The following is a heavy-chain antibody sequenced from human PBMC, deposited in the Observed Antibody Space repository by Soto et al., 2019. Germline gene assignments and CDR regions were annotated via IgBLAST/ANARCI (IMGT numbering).Heavy chain of an antibody. Sequence: EVQLVESGGGLVKPGGSLRLSCAASGFTFSSYGMNWVRQAPGKGLEWVSCISSSSRYIYYADSVKGRFTISRDNAKNSLYLQMNSLRAEDTAVYYCARVISSSPGDAFDIWGQVTMVTVSS. V-gene: IGHV3-21*01. D-gene: IGHD6-13*01. J-gene: IGHJ3*02. CDR3: ARVISSSPGDAFDI. CDR2: ISSSSRYI. CDR1: GFTFSSYG.